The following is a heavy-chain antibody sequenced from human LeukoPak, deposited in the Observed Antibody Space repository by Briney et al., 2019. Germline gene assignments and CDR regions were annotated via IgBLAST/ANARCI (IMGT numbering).Heavy chain of an antibody. CDR3: AGVGATVDP. CDR2: INHRGRA. CDR1: GGSFSAYS. J-gene: IGHJ5*02. Sequence: PSETLSLTCAVYGGSFSAYSWSWIRQPPGKGLEWIGQINHRGRANYSPSLKSRVTISVDTSKNQFSLKVSSVTAADTAVYYCAGVGATVDPWGQGTLVTVSS. V-gene: IGHV4-34*01. D-gene: IGHD1-26*01.